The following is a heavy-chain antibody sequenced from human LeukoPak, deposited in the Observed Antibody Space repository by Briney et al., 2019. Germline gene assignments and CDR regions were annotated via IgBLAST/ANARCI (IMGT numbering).Heavy chain of an antibody. V-gene: IGHV4-61*01. CDR1: GDSVSNDRYY. J-gene: IGHJ6*02. CDR2: IRYSGHT. D-gene: IGHD1-26*01. Sequence: SETLSLTCTVSGDSVSNDRYYWTWIRQSPGKGLEWIAYIRYSGHTNYNPSLKSRVTMSVDTSKNQFSLKLSSVTAADTAVYYCAGGGGSYDYYYYGMDVWGQGTTVTVSS. CDR3: AGGGGSYDYYYYGMDV.